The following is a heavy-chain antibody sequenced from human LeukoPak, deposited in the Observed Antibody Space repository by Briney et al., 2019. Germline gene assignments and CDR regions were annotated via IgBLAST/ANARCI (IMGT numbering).Heavy chain of an antibody. D-gene: IGHD6-13*01. J-gene: IGHJ1*01. Sequence: PGGSLRLSCAASGFTFSSYAMSWVRQAPGKGLEWVSAVSGSGGSTYYAASVKGRFTISRDNSKNTLYLQMNSLRAEDTAVYYCANTGYSSSWEEYFQHWGQGTLVTVSS. CDR3: ANTGYSSSWEEYFQH. V-gene: IGHV3-23*01. CDR2: VSGSGGST. CDR1: GFTFSSYA.